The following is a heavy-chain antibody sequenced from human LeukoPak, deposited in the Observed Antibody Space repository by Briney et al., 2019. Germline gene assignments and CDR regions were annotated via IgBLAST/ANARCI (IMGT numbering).Heavy chain of an antibody. CDR1: GYTFTNFW. D-gene: IGHD3-22*01. V-gene: IGHV5-51*01. J-gene: IGHJ4*02. CDR3: ARTYDSHGYYIDY. Sequence: GESLKISCTASGYTFTNFWIGWVRQMPGKGLEWMGIIYPGESEGTYSPSFQGQITISADKSISTAYLQLSSLKAAATAIYYCARTYDSHGYYIDYWGQGTLVTVSS. CDR2: IYPGESEG.